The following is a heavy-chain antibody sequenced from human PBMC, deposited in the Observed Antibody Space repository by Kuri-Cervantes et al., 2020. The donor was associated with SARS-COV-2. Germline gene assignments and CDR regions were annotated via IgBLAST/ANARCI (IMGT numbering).Heavy chain of an antibody. CDR2: IKSKTDGGTT. CDR1: GFTFSNAW. CDR3: TTVGTGYSYGFDYYGMDV. J-gene: IGHJ6*02. Sequence: GGSLRLSCAASGFTFSNAWMNWVRQAPGKGLEWVGRIKSKTDGGTTDYAAPVKGRFTISRGDSKNTLYLQMNSLKTEDTAVYYCTTVGTGYSYGFDYYGMDVWGQGTTVTVSS. D-gene: IGHD5-18*01. V-gene: IGHV3-15*07.